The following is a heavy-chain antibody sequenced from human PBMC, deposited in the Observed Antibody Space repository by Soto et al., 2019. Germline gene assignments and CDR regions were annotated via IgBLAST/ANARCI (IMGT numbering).Heavy chain of an antibody. D-gene: IGHD6-19*01. CDR1: GFTFSVSA. CDR3: TWYSSTLGYDY. CDR2: IRSKANNYAT. V-gene: IGHV3-73*01. J-gene: IGHJ4*02. Sequence: EVQLVESGGGLVQPGGSLKLSCAASGFTFSVSAMHWVRQASGKGLEWVGRIRSKANNYATAYAASVKGRFTIARDDSKNTAYLQMNSLKTEDTALYYCTWYSSTLGYDYWGQGTLVTVSS.